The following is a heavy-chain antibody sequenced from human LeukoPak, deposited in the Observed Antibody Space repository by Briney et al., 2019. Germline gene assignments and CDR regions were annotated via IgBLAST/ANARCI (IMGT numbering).Heavy chain of an antibody. D-gene: IGHD6-13*01. CDR1: GFTFSTYA. CDR3: AKAWYSSSWYQAGFDI. J-gene: IGHJ3*02. Sequence: PGGSLRPSCAASGFTFSTYAMSWVRQAPGKGLEWVSVISGSGGSTFYADSVKGRFTISRDNSKNTLYLQMNSLRAEDTAVYYCAKAWYSSSWYQAGFDIWGQGTMVTVSS. CDR2: ISGSGGST. V-gene: IGHV3-23*01.